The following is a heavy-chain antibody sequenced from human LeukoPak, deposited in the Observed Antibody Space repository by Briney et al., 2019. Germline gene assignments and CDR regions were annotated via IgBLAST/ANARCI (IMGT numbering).Heavy chain of an antibody. CDR1: GFTFSSYG. D-gene: IGHD4-17*01. CDR2: IWYDGSNK. V-gene: IGHV3-33*06. CDR3: AKGAPDYAGSYFDY. J-gene: IGHJ4*02. Sequence: PGGSLRLSCAASGFTFSSYGMHWVRQAPGKGQEWVAVIWYDGSNKYYADSVKGRFTISRDNSKNTLYLQMNSLRAEDTAVYYCAKGAPDYAGSYFDYWGQGTLVTVSS.